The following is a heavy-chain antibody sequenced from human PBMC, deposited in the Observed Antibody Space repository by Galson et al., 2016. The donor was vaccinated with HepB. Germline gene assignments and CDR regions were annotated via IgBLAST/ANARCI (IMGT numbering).Heavy chain of an antibody. CDR3: AKASLFGVVIHGNWFDS. Sequence: SLRLSCAASGFTFSSYAMTWVRQGPGKGLEWVSTISASGGGTHFADSVKGRFTISRDNFKDTVYLQMNSRRAEDIAVYYCAKASLFGVVIHGNWFDSWGQGVLVTVSS. CDR2: ISASGGGT. J-gene: IGHJ5*01. V-gene: IGHV3-23*01. CDR1: GFTFSSYA. D-gene: IGHD3-3*01.